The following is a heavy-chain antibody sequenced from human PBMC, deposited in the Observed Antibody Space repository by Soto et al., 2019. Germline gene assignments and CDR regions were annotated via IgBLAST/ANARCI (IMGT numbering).Heavy chain of an antibody. CDR3: ARIAASGRGWDV. CDR2: IKQDGSEE. D-gene: IGHD6-13*01. V-gene: IGHV3-7*01. CDR1: GFTFSSYW. J-gene: IGHJ6*02. Sequence: EVQLVESGGGLVQPGGSLRLSCVDSGFTFSSYWMSWVRQAPVKGLEWVGNIKQDGSEENYVDSVKGRFTISRDNAKNLMYLQMNSLRVEDTAVYYCARIAASGRGWDVWGHGTTVVVSS.